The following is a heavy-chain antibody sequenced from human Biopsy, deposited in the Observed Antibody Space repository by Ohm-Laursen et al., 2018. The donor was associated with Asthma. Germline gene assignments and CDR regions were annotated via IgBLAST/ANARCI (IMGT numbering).Heavy chain of an antibody. D-gene: IGHD3-22*01. J-gene: IGHJ4*02. CDR3: ARGDSSNWSHYYFDY. CDR1: GFAVSRDH. CDR2: IYSGGTS. V-gene: IGHV3-53*01. Sequence: SLRLSCAASGFAVSRDHMFWVRQAPGKGLEWVSVIYSGGTSHTADSVRGRFTIPRDYSKNTLYLQMHSLRAEDTAVYYCARGDSSNWSHYYFDYWGQGARVIVSS.